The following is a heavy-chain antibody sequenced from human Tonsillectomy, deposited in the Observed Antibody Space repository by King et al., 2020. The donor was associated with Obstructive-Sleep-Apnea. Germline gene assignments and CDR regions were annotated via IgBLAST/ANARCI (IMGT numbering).Heavy chain of an antibody. CDR2: MSGSGGST. CDR3: AKDLTEQYFQH. V-gene: IGHV3-23*04. Sequence: VQLVESGGGLVQPGGSLRLSCAASGFSFSIYAMNWVRQAPGKGLEWVSAMSGSGGSTYYADSVKGRFTISRDNSKNTLYLQMNSLRAEDTAVYFCAKDLTEQYFQHWGQGTLVTVSS. J-gene: IGHJ1*01. CDR1: GFSFSIYA.